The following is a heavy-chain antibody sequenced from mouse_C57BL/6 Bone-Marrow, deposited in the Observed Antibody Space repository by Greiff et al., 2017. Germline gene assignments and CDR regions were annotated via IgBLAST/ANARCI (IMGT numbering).Heavy chain of an antibody. CDR2: ISSGSSTI. CDR1: GFTFSDYG. Sequence: EVHLVESGGGLVKPGGSLKLSCAASGFTFSDYGMHWVRQAPEKGLEWVAYISSGSSTIYYADTVKGRFTISRDNAKNTLFLQMTSLGSEDTAMYYCAPCSFAYWGQGTLVTVSA. J-gene: IGHJ3*01. V-gene: IGHV5-17*01. CDR3: APCSFAY.